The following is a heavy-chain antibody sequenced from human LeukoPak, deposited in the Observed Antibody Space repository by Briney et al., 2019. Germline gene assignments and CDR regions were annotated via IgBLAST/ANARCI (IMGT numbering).Heavy chain of an antibody. Sequence: GASVKVSCKASGYTFTSYDINWVRQATGQGLEWMGWMNPNSGNTGYAQKFQGRVTMTRNTSISTAYMELSSLRSEDTAVYYCARGPLAAAGSYYYGMDVWGQGTTVTVSS. CDR1: GYTFTSYD. V-gene: IGHV1-8*01. CDR3: ARGPLAAAGSYYYGMDV. CDR2: MNPNSGNT. D-gene: IGHD6-13*01. J-gene: IGHJ6*02.